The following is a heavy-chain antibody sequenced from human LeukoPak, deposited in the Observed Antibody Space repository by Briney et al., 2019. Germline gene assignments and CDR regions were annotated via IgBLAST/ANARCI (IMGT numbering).Heavy chain of an antibody. CDR3: ARLGATGSFDY. J-gene: IGHJ4*02. D-gene: IGHD1-26*01. CDR1: GGSFSGYY. Sequence: SETLSLTCAVYGGSFSGYYWSWIRQPPGKGLEWIGEINHSGSTNYNPSLKSRVTISVDKSKNQFSLKLSSVTAADTAVYYCARLGATGSFDYWGQGTLVTVSS. V-gene: IGHV4-34*01. CDR2: INHSGST.